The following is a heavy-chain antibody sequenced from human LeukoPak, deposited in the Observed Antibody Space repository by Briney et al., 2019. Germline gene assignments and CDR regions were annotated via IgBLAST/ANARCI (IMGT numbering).Heavy chain of an antibody. CDR2: IPTSGST. V-gene: IGHV4-4*07. D-gene: IGHD5-12*01. Sequence: SETLSLTCTVSGGSISSNYWSWIRQPAGKGLEWIGRIPTSGSTNYNPPLKSRVTMSVDTSKNQFSLKLSSVTAADTAVYYCARDEGGYDAKGVYYYYMDVWGKGTTVTVSS. CDR3: ARDEGGYDAKGVYYYYMDV. J-gene: IGHJ6*03. CDR1: GGSISSNY.